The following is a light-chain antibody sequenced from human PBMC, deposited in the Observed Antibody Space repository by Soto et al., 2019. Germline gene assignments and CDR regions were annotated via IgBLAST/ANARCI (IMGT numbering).Light chain of an antibody. CDR2: DAS. CDR3: QQRSDWPPYT. V-gene: IGKV3-11*01. Sequence: DIVLTQSPATLSLSPGERATLSCRASQSVSTYLVWYQQKPGQAPRLLIYDASNRATGIPARFSGSGSGTDFTLTISSLEPEDFAVYYCQQRSDWPPYTFGQGTKLEIK. J-gene: IGKJ2*01. CDR1: QSVSTY.